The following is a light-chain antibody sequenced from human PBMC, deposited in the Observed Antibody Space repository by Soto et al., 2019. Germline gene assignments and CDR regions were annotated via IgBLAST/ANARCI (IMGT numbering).Light chain of an antibody. Sequence: DIQMTQSPSSLSASVGDRVTITCRASQSISSYLNWYQQKLGKAPKLLIYAASSLQSGVPSRFSGSGSGTDFTLTISSLQPEDFATYYCQQSYRTPPTFGQGTKVENK. CDR2: AAS. CDR1: QSISSY. J-gene: IGKJ1*01. CDR3: QQSYRTPPT. V-gene: IGKV1-39*01.